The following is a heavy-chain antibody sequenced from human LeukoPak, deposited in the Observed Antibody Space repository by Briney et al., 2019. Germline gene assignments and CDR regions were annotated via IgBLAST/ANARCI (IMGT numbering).Heavy chain of an antibody. CDR3: ARGAYDFWSGYTQYYFDY. CDR2: IWYDGSNK. J-gene: IGHJ4*02. D-gene: IGHD3-3*01. V-gene: IGHV3-33*08. Sequence: PGGSLRLSCAASGFTFSSYGMHWVRQAPGKGLEWVAVIWYDGSNKYYADSVKGRFTISRDNSKNTLYLQMNSLRAEDTAVYYCARGAYDFWSGYTQYYFDYWGQGTLVTVSS. CDR1: GFTFSSYG.